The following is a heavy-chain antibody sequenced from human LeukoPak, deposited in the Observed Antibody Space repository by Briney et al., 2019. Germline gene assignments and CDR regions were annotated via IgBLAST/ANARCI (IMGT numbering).Heavy chain of an antibody. J-gene: IGHJ4*02. Sequence: GGSLRLSCAASGFTFIDYDMHWVRQVIGKGLEWVSAIGIRGDTHYSGSVKGRFTISRENAERSLYLQMNSLRAEDTAVYYCARGGIQVSGIDEFDYWGQGTLVTVSS. CDR2: IGIRGDT. V-gene: IGHV3-13*01. CDR3: ARGGIQVSGIDEFDY. CDR1: GFTFIDYD. D-gene: IGHD6-19*01.